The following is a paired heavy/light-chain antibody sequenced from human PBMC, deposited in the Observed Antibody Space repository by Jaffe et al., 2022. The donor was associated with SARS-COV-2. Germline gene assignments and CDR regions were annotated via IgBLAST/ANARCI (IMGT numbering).Light chain of an antibody. CDR3: QVWDSNNVV. J-gene: IGLJ3*02. Sequence: SYVLTQPPSVSVAPGKTARITCGGHNIGSRSVHWYQQKPGQAPVLVIYYDSDRPSGIPERFSASNSGNTATLTITRVEAGVEADYYCQVWDSNNVVFGGGTKLTVL. CDR2: YDS. CDR1: NIGSRS. V-gene: IGLV3-21*04.
Heavy chain of an antibody. Sequence: EVQLVESGGGLVQPGGSLRLSCAASGFTFSSYSMNWVRQAPGKGLEWVSYITSSSSTIYYADSVKGRFTISRVNAKNSLFLQMNSLRDEDTAVYYCATTYGLVGANFDYWGQGTLVTVSS. D-gene: IGHD1-26*01. V-gene: IGHV3-48*02. J-gene: IGHJ4*02. CDR2: ITSSSSTI. CDR1: GFTFSSYS. CDR3: ATTYGLVGANFDY.